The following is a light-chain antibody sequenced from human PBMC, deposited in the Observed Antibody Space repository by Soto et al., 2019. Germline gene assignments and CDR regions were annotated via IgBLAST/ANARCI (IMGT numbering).Light chain of an antibody. CDR2: RTS. Sequence: EIVLTQSPGNLSLSPGERATLSCKASQTINRIYVAWYQQKPGQAPRFLIYRTSDRANGIPGRFSGSGSGTDGSLTIRRLVSAGFLVYYGGHYYSVGKTFGLGTKVDIK. CDR1: QTINRIY. CDR3: GHYYSVGKT. V-gene: IGKV3-20*01. J-gene: IGKJ1*01.